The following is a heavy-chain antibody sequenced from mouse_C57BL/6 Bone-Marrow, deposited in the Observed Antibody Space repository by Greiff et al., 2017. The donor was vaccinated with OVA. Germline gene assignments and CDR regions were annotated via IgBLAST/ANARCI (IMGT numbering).Heavy chain of an antibody. J-gene: IGHJ2*01. CDR2: ISDGGSYT. D-gene: IGHD2-4*01. CDR3: ERDDYDYPLDY. CDR1: GFTFSSYA. Sequence: EVKLVESGGGLVKPGGSLKLSCAASGFTFSSYAMSWVRQTPEKRLEWVATISDGGSYTYYPDNVKGRFTISRDNAKNNLYLQMSHLKSEKTAMYYCERDDYDYPLDYWGQGTTLTVSS. V-gene: IGHV5-4*01.